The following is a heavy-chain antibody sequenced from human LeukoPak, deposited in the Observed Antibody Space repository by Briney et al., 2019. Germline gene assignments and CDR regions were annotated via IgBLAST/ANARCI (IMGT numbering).Heavy chain of an antibody. CDR1: GGSIRSYY. V-gene: IGHV4-59*01. CDR3: AREFGTVVTPGYFDY. J-gene: IGHJ4*02. D-gene: IGHD4-23*01. CDR2: IYYSGST. Sequence: SETLSLTCTVSGGSIRSYYWSWIRQPPGKGLEWIGYIYYSGSTNYNPSLKSRVTISVDTSKNQFSLKLSSVTAADTAVYYCAREFGTVVTPGYFDYWGQGTLVTVSS.